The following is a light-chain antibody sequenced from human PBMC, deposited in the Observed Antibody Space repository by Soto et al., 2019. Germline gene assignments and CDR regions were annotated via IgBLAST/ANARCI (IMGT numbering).Light chain of an antibody. V-gene: IGLV2-14*01. J-gene: IGLJ1*01. Sequence: QSALTQPASVSGSPGQSITISCTGTSSDVGGYNYVSWFQQHPGKAPKLMIYDVRNRPSGISNRFSGSKSRNTASLTISGLQAEDEADYYCSSYTSSSTYVFGTVTKLTVL. CDR2: DVR. CDR3: SSYTSSSTYV. CDR1: SSDVGGYNY.